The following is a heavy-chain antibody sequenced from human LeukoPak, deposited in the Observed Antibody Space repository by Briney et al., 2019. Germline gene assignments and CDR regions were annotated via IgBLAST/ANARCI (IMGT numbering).Heavy chain of an antibody. Sequence: GGSLRLSCEASGFSFSDHWMEWVRQAPGKGLVWVSGIKGDGRSIKNADSVKGRSTISRDNGKSTLHLQMNSLRAEDTAVYYCVRGLAWSWDVWGQGTTVIVSS. CDR1: GFSFSDHW. D-gene: IGHD3-3*01. J-gene: IGHJ6*02. V-gene: IGHV3-74*03. CDR3: VRGLAWSWDV. CDR2: IKGDGRSI.